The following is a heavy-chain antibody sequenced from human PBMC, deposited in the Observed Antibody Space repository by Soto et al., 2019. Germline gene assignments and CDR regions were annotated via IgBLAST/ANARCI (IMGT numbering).Heavy chain of an antibody. J-gene: IGHJ6*02. CDR3: ARGSSSQFDYYYYGMDV. Sequence: LVKVSCKASGGTFSSYAISWVRQAPGQGLEWMGGIIPIFGTANYAQKFQGRVTITADESTSTAYMELSSPRSEDTAVYYCARGSSSQFDYYYYGMDVWGQGTTVTVSS. CDR2: IIPIFGTA. D-gene: IGHD6-13*01. V-gene: IGHV1-69*13. CDR1: GGTFSSYA.